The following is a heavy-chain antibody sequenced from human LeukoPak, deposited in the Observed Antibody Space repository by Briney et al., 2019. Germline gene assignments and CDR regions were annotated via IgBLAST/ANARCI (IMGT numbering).Heavy chain of an antibody. CDR1: GFTFSNYW. CDR2: INSDGTST. CDR3: ARAYGGYYFDY. V-gene: IGHV3-74*01. Sequence: PGGSLRLSCAASGFTFSNYWMHWVRQAPGKGLVWVSRINSDGTSTSYADSVRGRFTISRDNAKNTLYLQMNSLRAEDTAVYYCARAYGGYYFDYWGQGTLVTVSS. D-gene: IGHD4/OR15-4a*01. J-gene: IGHJ4*02.